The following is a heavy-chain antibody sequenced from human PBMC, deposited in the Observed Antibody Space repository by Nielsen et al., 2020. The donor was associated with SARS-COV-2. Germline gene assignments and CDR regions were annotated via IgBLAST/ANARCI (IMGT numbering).Heavy chain of an antibody. Sequence: GGSLRLSCAASGFTFSSYAMSWVRQAPGKGLEWVSAISGSGGSTYYADSVKGRFTISRDNSKNTLYLQMNSLRAEDTAVYYCAKGRLIVVVITIFDYWGQGTLVTVSS. CDR3: AKGRLIVVVITIFDY. J-gene: IGHJ4*02. CDR2: ISGSGGST. V-gene: IGHV3-23*01. CDR1: GFTFSSYA. D-gene: IGHD3-22*01.